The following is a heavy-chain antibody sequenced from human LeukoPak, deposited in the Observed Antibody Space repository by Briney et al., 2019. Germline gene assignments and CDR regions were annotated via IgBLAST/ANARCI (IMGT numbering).Heavy chain of an antibody. J-gene: IGHJ4*02. Sequence: ASVNVSCKASGYTFTSYGISWVRQAPGQGLEWMGWISVYKGNTNYAQKLQGRVTMTTDTSTSTVYMELSSLRSEDTAVYYCARVFGSIAATWGQGTLVTVSS. D-gene: IGHD6-25*01. V-gene: IGHV1-18*01. CDR3: ARVFGSIAAT. CDR2: ISVYKGNT. CDR1: GYTFTSYG.